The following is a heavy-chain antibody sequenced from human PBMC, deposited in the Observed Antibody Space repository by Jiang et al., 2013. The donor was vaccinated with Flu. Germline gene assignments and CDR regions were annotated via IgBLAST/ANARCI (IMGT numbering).Heavy chain of an antibody. CDR1: GFTVSRDY. CDR2: IYSDGTT. CDR3: ARALTWGKYGSNLYFFDY. Sequence: GLIQPGGSLRLSCAASGFTVSRDYMSWVRQAPGKGLEWVSVIYSDGTTYYGDSVEGRFTISRDNSKNTLYLQMNSLRADDTAVYYCARALTWGKYGSNLYFFDYWGQGTLVTVSS. V-gene: IGHV3-53*01. J-gene: IGHJ4*02. D-gene: IGHD7-27*01.